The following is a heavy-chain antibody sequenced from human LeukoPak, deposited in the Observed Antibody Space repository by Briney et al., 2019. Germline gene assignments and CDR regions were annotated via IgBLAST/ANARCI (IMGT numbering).Heavy chain of an antibody. D-gene: IGHD1-26*01. Sequence: GGSLRLSCAASGFTFSSYVMRWVRQATGKGLEWVSVISGSGGSTYYVDSVKGRFTISRDNSKNTLYLQMNSLRAEDTAVYYCAKEGDGGASAFDIWGQGTMVTVSS. CDR3: AKEGDGGASAFDI. V-gene: IGHV3-23*01. J-gene: IGHJ3*02. CDR1: GFTFSSYV. CDR2: ISGSGGST.